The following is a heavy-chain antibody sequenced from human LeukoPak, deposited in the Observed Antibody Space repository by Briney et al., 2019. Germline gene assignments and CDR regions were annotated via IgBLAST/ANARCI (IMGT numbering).Heavy chain of an antibody. V-gene: IGHV3-74*01. J-gene: IGHJ3*01. Sequence: GGSLRLSCAASGFTFGNSWVHWVRQAPGKGLVWVSLINADGSTTTYADSVKGRFTNSRDNARNTLSLQMNSLTIEDTAVYYCVVVVEPPDSDGFDVWGQGTMITVSS. D-gene: IGHD1-14*01. CDR1: GFTFGNSW. CDR3: VVVVEPPDSDGFDV. CDR2: INADGSTT.